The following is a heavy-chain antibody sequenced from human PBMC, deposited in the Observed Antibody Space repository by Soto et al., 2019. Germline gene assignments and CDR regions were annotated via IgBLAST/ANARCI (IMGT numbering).Heavy chain of an antibody. CDR3: ASGVYPHCTNGVCFPFDY. Sequence: GGSLRLSCAASGFTFSSYWMSWVRQAPGKGLEWVANIKQDGSEKYYVDSVKGRFTISRDNAKNSLYLQMNSLRAEDTAVYYCASGVYPHCTNGVCFPFDYWGQGTLVTVSS. J-gene: IGHJ4*02. CDR2: IKQDGSEK. CDR1: GFTFSSYW. D-gene: IGHD2-8*01. V-gene: IGHV3-7*01.